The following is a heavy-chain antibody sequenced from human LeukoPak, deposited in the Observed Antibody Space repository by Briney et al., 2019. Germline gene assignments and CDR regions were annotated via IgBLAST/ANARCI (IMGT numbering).Heavy chain of an antibody. D-gene: IGHD2-15*01. CDR2: ISSSSSYI. CDR3: AREGYCSGGSCYVIDY. Sequence: GGSLRLSCAGSGFTFSSYAMSWVRQAPGKGLEWVSSISSSSSYIYYADSVKGRFTISRDNAKNSLYLQMNSLRAEDTAVYYCAREGYCSGGSCYVIDYWGQGTLVTVSS. J-gene: IGHJ4*02. CDR1: GFTFSSYA. V-gene: IGHV3-21*01.